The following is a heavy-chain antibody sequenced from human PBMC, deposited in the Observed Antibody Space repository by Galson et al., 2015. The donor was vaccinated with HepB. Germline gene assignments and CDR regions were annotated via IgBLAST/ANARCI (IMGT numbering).Heavy chain of an antibody. CDR3: ANTAAVGTFWFDP. J-gene: IGHJ5*02. CDR1: GFTVSSNY. CDR2: IYTGGST. V-gene: IGHV3-53*01. Sequence: SLRLSCAASGFTVSSNYMSWVRQAPGKGLEWVSVIYTGGSTYCADSVKGRFTISRDNSKNTLYLQMNSLRAEDTAVYYCANTAAVGTFWFDPWGQGTLVTVSS. D-gene: IGHD6-13*01.